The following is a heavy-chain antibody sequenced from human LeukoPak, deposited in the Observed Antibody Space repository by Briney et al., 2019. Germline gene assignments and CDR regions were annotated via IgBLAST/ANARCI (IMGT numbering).Heavy chain of an antibody. CDR3: VKYYNSGTYSLDY. V-gene: IGHV3-74*01. D-gene: IGHD3-10*01. CDR1: GFTFSSYW. Sequence: PGGSLRLSCAASGFTFSSYWMHWVRQTPGKGLVWVSRVSPDGSTTYYADSVKGRFTISRDNAKNTLYLQMNSLRAEDTAVYYCVKYYNSGTYSLDYWGQGTLVTVSS. CDR2: VSPDGSTT. J-gene: IGHJ4*02.